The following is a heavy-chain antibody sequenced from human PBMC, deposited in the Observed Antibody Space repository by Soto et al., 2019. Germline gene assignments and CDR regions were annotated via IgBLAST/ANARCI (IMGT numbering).Heavy chain of an antibody. CDR3: ARDRRSSSGWGAAFDI. CDR1: GGSFSSGGYY. CDR2: IYYSGST. V-gene: IGHV4-31*03. Sequence: SETLSLTCTVSGGSFSSGGYYWSWIRQHPGKGLEWIGYIYYSGSTYYNPSLKSRVTISVDTSKNQFSLKLSSVTAADTAVYYCARDRRSSSGWGAAFDIWGQGTMVTVSS. J-gene: IGHJ3*02. D-gene: IGHD6-19*01.